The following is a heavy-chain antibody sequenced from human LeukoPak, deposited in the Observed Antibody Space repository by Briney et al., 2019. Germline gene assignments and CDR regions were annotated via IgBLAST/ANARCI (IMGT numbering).Heavy chain of an antibody. CDR2: IKQDGSEK. D-gene: IGHD3-10*01. CDR1: GFTFSSYW. CDR3: ARDQVRPDIGELDNTGNFDY. Sequence: GGSLRLSCAASGFTFSSYWMSWVRQAPGKGLEWVVNIKQDGSEKYYVDSVKGRFTISRDNAKNSLYLQMNSLRAEDSAVYYCARDQVRPDIGELDNTGNFDYWGQGTLVTVSS. J-gene: IGHJ4*02. V-gene: IGHV3-7*01.